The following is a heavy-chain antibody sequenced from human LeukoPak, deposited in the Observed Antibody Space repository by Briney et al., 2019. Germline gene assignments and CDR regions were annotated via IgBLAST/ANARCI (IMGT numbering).Heavy chain of an antibody. CDR1: GFTFSSCA. CDR2: ISYDGSNK. CDR3: ARGGSSWDFAFDI. Sequence: PGGSLRLSCAASGFTFSSCAMHWVRQAPGKGLEWVAVISYDGSNKYYADSVKGRFTISRDKSKNTLYLQMNSLRAEDTAVYYCARGGSSWDFAFDIWGQGTMVTVSS. V-gene: IGHV3-30*04. D-gene: IGHD6-13*01. J-gene: IGHJ3*02.